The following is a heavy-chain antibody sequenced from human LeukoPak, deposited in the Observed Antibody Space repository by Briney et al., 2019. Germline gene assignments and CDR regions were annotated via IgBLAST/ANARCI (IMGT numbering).Heavy chain of an antibody. CDR3: AAYGDYGKDY. D-gene: IGHD4-17*01. CDR2: ISGSGGST. V-gene: IGHV3-23*01. Sequence: GGSLRLSCAASGFTFNSYAMSWVRQAPGKGLEWVSEISGSGGSTYYADSVKGRFTISRDNSKNTLYLQMNSLRAEDTAVYYCAAYGDYGKDYWGQGTLVTVS. CDR1: GFTFNSYA. J-gene: IGHJ4*02.